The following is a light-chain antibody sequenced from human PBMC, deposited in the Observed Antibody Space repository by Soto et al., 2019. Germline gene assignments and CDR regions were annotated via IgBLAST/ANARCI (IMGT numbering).Light chain of an antibody. Sequence: QSALTQPASVSGSPGQSITISCTGTSSDVGSYNLVSWYQQHPGKAPKLMIYEVSKRPSGVSNRFSGSKSGKTASLTISGLQAEDEADSYCCSYAGSSAYVFGTGTKLTVL. CDR1: SSDVGSYNL. CDR2: EVS. CDR3: CSYAGSSAYV. J-gene: IGLJ1*01. V-gene: IGLV2-23*02.